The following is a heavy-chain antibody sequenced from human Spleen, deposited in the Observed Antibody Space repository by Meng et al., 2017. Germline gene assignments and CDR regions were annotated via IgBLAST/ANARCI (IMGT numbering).Heavy chain of an antibody. D-gene: IGHD6-19*01. J-gene: IGHJ4*02. CDR1: GFTFSSYG. CDR2: IWYDGSNK. V-gene: IGHV3-33*01. CDR3: ARAVAGTFHY. Sequence: GESLKISCAASGFTFSSYGMHWVRQAPGKGLEWVAVIWYDGSNKYYADSVKGRFTISRDNSKNTLYLQMNSLRAEDTAVYYCARAVAGTFHYWGQGTLVTVSS.